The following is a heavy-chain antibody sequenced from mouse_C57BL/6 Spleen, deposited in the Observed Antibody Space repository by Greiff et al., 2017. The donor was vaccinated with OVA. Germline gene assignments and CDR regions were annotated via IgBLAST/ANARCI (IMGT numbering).Heavy chain of an antibody. CDR2: IYPGSGNT. D-gene: IGHD1-1*01. V-gene: IGHV1-66*01. Sequence: VQLQQSGPELVKPGASVKISCKASGYSFPSYYIHWVKQRPGQGLYWIGWIYPGSGNTKYTEKCTGKATLTAVTSSSTAYMQLSSLTSEDSAVYYCARCSVVADYYAMDYWGQGTSVTVSS. CDR1: GYSFPSYY. J-gene: IGHJ4*01. CDR3: ARCSVVADYYAMDY.